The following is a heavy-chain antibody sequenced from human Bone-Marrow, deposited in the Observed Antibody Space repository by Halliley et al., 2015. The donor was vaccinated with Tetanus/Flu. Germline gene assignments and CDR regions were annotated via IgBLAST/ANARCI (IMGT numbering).Heavy chain of an antibody. CDR2: FHSSENT. V-gene: IGHV4-59*12. CDR3: AGGWGWLIDY. J-gene: IGHJ4*02. Sequence: DWFGYFHSSENTIYTPSPGSRVPISADTSKNRFSLSLSSVTAADTAVYYCAGGWGWLIDYWGQGTLVTVSS. D-gene: IGHD6-19*01.